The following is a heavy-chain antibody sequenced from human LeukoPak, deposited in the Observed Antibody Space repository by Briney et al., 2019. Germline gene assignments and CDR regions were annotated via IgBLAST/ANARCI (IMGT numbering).Heavy chain of an antibody. D-gene: IGHD1-20*01. V-gene: IGHV3-11*01. CDR3: AISITGRAGSLPV. Sequence: PGGSLRLSCAASGFTFSDYYMTWIRQAPGKGLEWVSYIGSSGSPIYYANSMKGRFTNSRDNAKNSLYLQMNNLRAEDTAVYYCAISITGRAGSLPVWGQGTTVTVSS. CDR2: IGSSGSPI. J-gene: IGHJ6*02. CDR1: GFTFSDYY.